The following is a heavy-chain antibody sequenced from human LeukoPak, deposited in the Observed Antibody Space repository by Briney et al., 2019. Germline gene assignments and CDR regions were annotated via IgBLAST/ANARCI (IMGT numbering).Heavy chain of an antibody. V-gene: IGHV1-18*01. CDR1: GYMFASYG. Sequence: ASVKVSCKASGYMFASYGISWARQAPGQGLEWMGWTGVYNDNTNLAPKFQGRVTMTTDISTSTAVMELRSLRSDDTAVYYCARELFEYTYGLPFEYWGQGTLVTVSS. J-gene: IGHJ4*02. CDR2: TGVYNDNT. CDR3: ARELFEYTYGLPFEY. D-gene: IGHD5-18*01.